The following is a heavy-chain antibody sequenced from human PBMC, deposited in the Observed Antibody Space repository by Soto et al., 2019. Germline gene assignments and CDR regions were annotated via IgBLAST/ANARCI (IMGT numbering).Heavy chain of an antibody. D-gene: IGHD5-12*01. CDR1: GGSISSSSYY. CDR3: ARLRRRGYFDY. J-gene: IGHJ4*02. V-gene: IGHV4-39*01. Sequence: QLQLQASGPGLVKPSETLSLTCTVSGGSISSSSYYWGWMRQPQGKGLEGNGSIYCSGSTYYNPSLKSRVPISVYTSKNQFSLTLSSVTAADTAFYYCARLRRRGYFDYWGQGTLVTVSS. CDR2: IYCSGST.